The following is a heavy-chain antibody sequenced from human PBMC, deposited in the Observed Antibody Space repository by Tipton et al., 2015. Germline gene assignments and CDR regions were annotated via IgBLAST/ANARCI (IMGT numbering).Heavy chain of an antibody. CDR2: MNPNSGNT. Sequence: QSGAEVKKPGASVKVSCKASGYTFTSYDINWVRQATGQGLEWMGWMNPNSGNTGYAQKFQGRVTMTRNTSISTAYMELSSLRSEDTAVYYCAREMNAVVVTSIVFAFDMWGPGTMVTVSS. J-gene: IGHJ3*02. CDR3: AREMNAVVVTSIVFAFDM. V-gene: IGHV1-8*01. D-gene: IGHD2-21*02. CDR1: GYTFTSYD.